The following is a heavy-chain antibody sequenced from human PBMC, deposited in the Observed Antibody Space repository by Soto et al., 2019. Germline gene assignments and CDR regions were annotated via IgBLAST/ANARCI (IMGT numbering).Heavy chain of an antibody. D-gene: IGHD5-18*01. CDR3: AGGDTAMVLDYYGMDV. J-gene: IGHJ6*02. V-gene: IGHV3-21*01. CDR1: GFTFSSYS. Sequence: GGSLRLSCAASGFTFSSYSMNWVRQAPGKGLEWVSSISSSSSYIYYADSVKGRFTISRDNAKNSLYLQMNSLRAEDTAVYYCAGGDTAMVLDYYGMDVWGQGTTVTVLL. CDR2: ISSSSSYI.